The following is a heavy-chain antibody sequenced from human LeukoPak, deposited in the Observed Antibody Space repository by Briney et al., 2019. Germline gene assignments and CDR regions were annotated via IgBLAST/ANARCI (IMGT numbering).Heavy chain of an antibody. V-gene: IGHV3-23*01. Sequence: GGSLRLSCAASGFTFSSYGMSWVRQAPGEGLEWVSAISGSGGSTYYADSVKGRFTISRDNSKNTLYLQMNSLRAEDTAVYYCAKRQSGGYDSSGYYYYYYYMDVWGKGTTVTISS. CDR1: GFTFSSYG. D-gene: IGHD3-22*01. J-gene: IGHJ6*03. CDR2: ISGSGGST. CDR3: AKRQSGGYDSSGYYYYYYYMDV.